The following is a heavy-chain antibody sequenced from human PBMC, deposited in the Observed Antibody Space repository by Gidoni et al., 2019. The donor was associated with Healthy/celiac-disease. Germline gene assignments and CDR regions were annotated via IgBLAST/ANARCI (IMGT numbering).Heavy chain of an antibody. V-gene: IGHV3-23*01. Sequence: EVQLLESGGGLVQPGGSLRLSCAASGFPFRSYAMSWVRQAPGKGLEWVSAISGSGGSTYYADSVKGRFTISRDNSKNTLYLQMNSLRAEDTAVYYCASDYDFWSGYFDYWGQGTLVTVSS. CDR2: ISGSGGST. CDR3: ASDYDFWSGYFDY. CDR1: GFPFRSYA. J-gene: IGHJ4*02. D-gene: IGHD3-3*01.